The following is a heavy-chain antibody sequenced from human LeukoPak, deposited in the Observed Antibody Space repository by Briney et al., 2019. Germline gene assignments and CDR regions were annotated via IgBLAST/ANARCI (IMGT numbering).Heavy chain of an antibody. CDR2: INPNSGNT. CDR3: ARRLGYYYYMDV. CDR1: GYTFTSYD. V-gene: IGHV1-8*01. J-gene: IGHJ6*03. Sequence: ASVKVSCKASGYTFTSYDINWVRQATGQGLEWMGWINPNSGNTGYAQKFQGRVTMTRNTSISTAYMELSSLRSEDTAVYYCARRLGYYYYMDVWGKGTTVTVSS.